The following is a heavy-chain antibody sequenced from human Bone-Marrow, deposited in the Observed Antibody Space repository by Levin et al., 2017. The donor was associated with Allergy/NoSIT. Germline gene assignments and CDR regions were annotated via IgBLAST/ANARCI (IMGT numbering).Heavy chain of an antibody. J-gene: IGHJ6*02. D-gene: IGHD1-14*01. CDR1: GYTFTNYW. V-gene: IGHV5-51*01. CDR3: ARVLATTYYALDV. Sequence: KVSCKASGYTFTNYWTAWVRQMPGKGLEWMGIIYARDSDTKYNPSFQGQVTISADKSITTAYLQWDSLKASDTAIYYCARVLATTYYALDVWGQGTAVTVTS. CDR2: IYARDSDT.